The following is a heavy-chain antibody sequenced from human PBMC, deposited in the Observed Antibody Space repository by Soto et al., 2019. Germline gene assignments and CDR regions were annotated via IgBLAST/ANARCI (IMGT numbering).Heavy chain of an antibody. J-gene: IGHJ6*02. D-gene: IGHD3-22*01. Sequence: QVQLVQSGAEVKKPGSSVKVSCKASGGTFSSYIISWVRQAPGQGLEWMGRIIPILGIANYAQKFQGRVTITAAKSTSTAYMELSSLRSEDTAVYYCTNKDYDSSEYYYYGMDVWGQGTTVTVSS. CDR1: GGTFSSYI. CDR2: IIPILGIA. CDR3: TNKDYDSSEYYYYGMDV. V-gene: IGHV1-69*02.